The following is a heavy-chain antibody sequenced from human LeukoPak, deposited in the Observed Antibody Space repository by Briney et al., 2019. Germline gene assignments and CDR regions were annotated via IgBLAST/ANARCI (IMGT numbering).Heavy chain of an antibody. D-gene: IGHD6-13*01. CDR1: GFTFSSYW. CDR3: ARKTGYSSSWYPGYFDY. V-gene: IGHV3-7*03. CDR2: IKQDGSEK. J-gene: IGHJ4*02. Sequence: PGGSLRLSCAASGFTFSSYWMSWVRQAPGKGLEWVANIKQDGSEKYYVDSVKGRFTISRDNAKNSLYLQMNSLRAEDTAAYYCARKTGYSSSWYPGYFDYWGQGTLVTVSS.